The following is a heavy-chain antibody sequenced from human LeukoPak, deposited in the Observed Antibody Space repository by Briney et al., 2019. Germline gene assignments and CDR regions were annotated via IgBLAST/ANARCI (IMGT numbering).Heavy chain of an antibody. CDR1: RYSFANYW. Sequence: GESLKISCKGFRYSFANYWIAWVRQMPGKGLEWMGIIYPGDSDTRYSPSFQGQVTISADKSISTAYLQWSSLKASDTAIYYCARSMGSYPPDYWGQGALVTVSS. CDR2: IYPGDSDT. CDR3: ARSMGSYPPDY. J-gene: IGHJ4*02. V-gene: IGHV5-51*01. D-gene: IGHD3-10*01.